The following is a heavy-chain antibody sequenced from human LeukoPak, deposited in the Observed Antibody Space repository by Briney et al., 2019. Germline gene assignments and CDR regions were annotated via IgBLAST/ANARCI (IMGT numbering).Heavy chain of an antibody. CDR1: GYTFTSYD. CDR2: MNPNSGNT. CDR3: ARGPARATILRYFDWLPYYFDY. V-gene: IGHV1-8*01. Sequence: GASVKVSCKASGYTFTSYDINWVRQATGQGLEWMGWMNPNSGNTGYAQKFQGRVTMTRNTSISTAYMELSSLRSEDTAVYYCARGPARATILRYFDWLPYYFDYWGQGTLVTVSS. J-gene: IGHJ4*02. D-gene: IGHD3-9*01.